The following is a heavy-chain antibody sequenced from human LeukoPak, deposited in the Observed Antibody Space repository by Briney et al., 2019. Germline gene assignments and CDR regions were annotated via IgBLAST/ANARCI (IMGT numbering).Heavy chain of an antibody. CDR2: IYHSGST. J-gene: IGHJ4*02. V-gene: IGHV4-30-2*01. D-gene: IGHD1-26*01. Sequence: SETLSLTCTVSGGSISSGGYYWSWIRQPPGKGLEWIGYIYHSGSTYYNPSLKSRVTISVDRSKNQFSLKLSSVTAADTAVYYCARVGGSYYRYFDYWGQGTLVTVSS. CDR3: ARVGGSYYRYFDY. CDR1: GGSISSGGYY.